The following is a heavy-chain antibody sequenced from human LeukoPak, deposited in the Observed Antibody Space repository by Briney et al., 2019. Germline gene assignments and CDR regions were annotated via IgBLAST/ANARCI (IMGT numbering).Heavy chain of an antibody. D-gene: IGHD3-22*01. CDR3: ARGQIVYSFDRSGYFDY. Sequence: ASVKVSCKASGYTFTSYEINWVRQATGQGLEWMGWMNPDSGNTGYAQQFQGRVTMTRNTSISTAYMELSSLSSEDTAVYYCARGQIVYSFDRSGYFDYWGQGNLVTVSS. J-gene: IGHJ4*02. V-gene: IGHV1-8*01. CDR1: GYTFTSYE. CDR2: MNPDSGNT.